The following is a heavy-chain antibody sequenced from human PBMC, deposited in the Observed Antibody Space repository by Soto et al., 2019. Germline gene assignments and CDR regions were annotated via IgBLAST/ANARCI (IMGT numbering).Heavy chain of an antibody. Sequence: ASVKVSCKASGGTFSSYAISWVRQAPGQGLEWMGGIIPIFGTANYAQKSQGRVTITADESTSTAYMELSSLRSEDTAVYYCARDLGGIAAAGKDAFDIWGQGTMVTVSS. CDR3: ARDLGGIAAAGKDAFDI. D-gene: IGHD6-13*01. J-gene: IGHJ3*02. CDR1: GGTFSSYA. CDR2: IIPIFGTA. V-gene: IGHV1-69*13.